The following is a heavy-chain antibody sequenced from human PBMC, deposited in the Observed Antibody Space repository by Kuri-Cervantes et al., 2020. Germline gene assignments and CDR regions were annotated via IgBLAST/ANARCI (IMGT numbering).Heavy chain of an antibody. CDR3: ARDTYYYDSSGYPSDY. J-gene: IGHJ4*02. CDR1: GFIVRTNY. CDR2: IYSGGST. Sequence: GGSLRLSCAVSGFIVRTNYMSWVRQAPGKGLEWVSVIYSGGSTYYADSVKGRFTISRDNSKNTLYLQMNSLRAEDTAVYYCARDTYYYDSSGYPSDYWGQGTLVTDSS. V-gene: IGHV3-53*05. D-gene: IGHD3-22*01.